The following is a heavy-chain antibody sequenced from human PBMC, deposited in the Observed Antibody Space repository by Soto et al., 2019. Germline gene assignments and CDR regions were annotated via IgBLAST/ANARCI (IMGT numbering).Heavy chain of an antibody. J-gene: IGHJ4*02. D-gene: IGHD2-2*01. V-gene: IGHV3-23*01. CDR1: GFTLSSYA. Sequence: EVQLLESGGGLVQPGGSLRLTCAVYGFTLSSYAMNWVRQAPGKGLEWVSCISGSDDSTRYADSAKGRFTISRDNSKNTLYLQMNSLRVEDTAVYYCAKGKPGVILAVPLDCWGQGSLVTVSS. CDR3: AKGKPGVILAVPLDC. CDR2: ISGSDDST.